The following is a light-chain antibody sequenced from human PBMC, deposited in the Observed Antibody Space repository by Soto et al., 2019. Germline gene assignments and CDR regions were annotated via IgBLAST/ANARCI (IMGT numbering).Light chain of an antibody. J-gene: IGKJ4*01. V-gene: IGKV1-39*01. CDR1: QSISSY. CDR2: AAS. Sequence: DIQMTQSPSSLSASVGDRVAITCRASQSISSYLNWYQQKPGKAPKLLIYAASSLQSGVPSRFSGSGSGTDLTLTISSLKHEDFETYYCQQSYSTLLFGGGTKVDIK. CDR3: QQSYSTLL.